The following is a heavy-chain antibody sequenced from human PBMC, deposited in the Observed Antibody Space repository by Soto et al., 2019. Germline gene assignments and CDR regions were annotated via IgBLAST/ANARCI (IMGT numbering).Heavy chain of an antibody. D-gene: IGHD3-10*01. V-gene: IGHV3-48*01. J-gene: IGHJ4*02. CDR2: ISSSSRTI. CDR3: ARDILGSAFGY. CDR1: GFTFSDFS. Sequence: EVQLVESGGGLVQPGGSLRLSCAASGFTFSDFSMNWVRQAPGKGLEWISYISSSSRTIYYADSVKGRFTISRDNAKKPLNLQMNSLSAEDTAIYYCARDILGSAFGYWGQGTLVTVSS.